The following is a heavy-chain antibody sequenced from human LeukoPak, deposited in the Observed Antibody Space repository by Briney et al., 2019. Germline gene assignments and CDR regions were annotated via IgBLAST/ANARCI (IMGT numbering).Heavy chain of an antibody. D-gene: IGHD4-17*01. CDR2: IKQDGGEK. V-gene: IGHV3-7*04. CDR1: GFTFTTNS. Sequence: GESLRLSCAASGFTFTTNSMNWVRQAPGKGLEWVANIKQDGGEKYYVDSVKGRFTISRDNAKNSLYLQMNSLRAEDTAVYYCARVDYGDYAPGYWGQGTLVTVSS. J-gene: IGHJ4*02. CDR3: ARVDYGDYAPGY.